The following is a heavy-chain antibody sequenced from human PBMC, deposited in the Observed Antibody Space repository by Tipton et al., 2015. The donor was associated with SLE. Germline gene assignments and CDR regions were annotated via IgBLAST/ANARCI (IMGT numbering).Heavy chain of an antibody. CDR2: IFYSGST. CDR3: ARHGGY. CDR1: GGSFSGYY. V-gene: IGHV4-30-4*08. Sequence: TLSLTCAVYGGSFSGYYWSWIRQHPGKGLEWIGYIFYSGSTYYNPSLKSRVTISVDTSKNQFSLKLNSVTAADTAVYYCARHGGYWGQGTLVTVSS. D-gene: IGHD3-3*01. J-gene: IGHJ4*02.